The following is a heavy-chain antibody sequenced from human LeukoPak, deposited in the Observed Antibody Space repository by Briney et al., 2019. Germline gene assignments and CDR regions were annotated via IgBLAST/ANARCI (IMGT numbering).Heavy chain of an antibody. CDR2: INHSGST. CDR1: GGSISSGGYY. D-gene: IGHD2-2*01. V-gene: IGHV4-31*03. CDR3: ARGIVVVPARHYYYYGMDV. Sequence: SETLSLTCTVSGGSISSGGYYWSWIRQHPGKGLEWIGEINHSGSTNYNPSLKSRVTISVDTSKNQFSLKLSSVTAADTAVYYCARGIVVVPARHYYYYGMDVWGQGTTVTVSS. J-gene: IGHJ6*02.